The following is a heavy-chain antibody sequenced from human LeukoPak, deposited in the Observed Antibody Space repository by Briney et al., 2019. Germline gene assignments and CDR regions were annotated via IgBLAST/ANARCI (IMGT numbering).Heavy chain of an antibody. D-gene: IGHD2-15*01. CDR3: ARGYCSGGNCNLFDY. CDR1: GFTFDDYG. Sequence: GGSLRLFCAASGFTFDDYGMSWVRQAPGKGLEWVSGINWNGGSTGYADSVKGRFTISRDNAKNSLYLQMNSLRAEDTAFYYCARGYCSGGNCNLFDYWGQGTLVTVSS. V-gene: IGHV3-20*04. CDR2: INWNGGST. J-gene: IGHJ4*02.